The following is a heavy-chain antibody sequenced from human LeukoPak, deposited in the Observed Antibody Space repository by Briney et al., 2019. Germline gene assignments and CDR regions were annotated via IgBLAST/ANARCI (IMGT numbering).Heavy chain of an antibody. CDR1: GGSISSSNW. V-gene: IGHV4-4*02. Sequence: SGTLSLTCAVSGGSISSSNWWSWVRQPPGKGLEWIGEIYHSGSTNYNPSLKSRVTISVDKSKNQFSLKLSSVTAADTAVYYCARAEHGSSWSAYYYGMDVWGKGPRSPSPQ. J-gene: IGHJ6*01. CDR3: ARAEHGSSWSAYYYGMDV. D-gene: IGHD6-13*01. CDR2: IYHSGST.